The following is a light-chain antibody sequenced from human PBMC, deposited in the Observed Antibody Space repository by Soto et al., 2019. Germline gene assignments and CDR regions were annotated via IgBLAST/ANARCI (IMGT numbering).Light chain of an antibody. CDR2: KAS. CDR3: QQYNSYWT. CDR1: QSVSGW. J-gene: IGKJ1*01. Sequence: DIQMTQSPSTLSASVGDTVTVTCRASQSVSGWLAWYQQKPGEAPKLLIYKASSLESGVPSRFSGSGSGTEFTLTISSLQPDDFATYYCQQYNSYWTFGQGTKVDIK. V-gene: IGKV1-5*03.